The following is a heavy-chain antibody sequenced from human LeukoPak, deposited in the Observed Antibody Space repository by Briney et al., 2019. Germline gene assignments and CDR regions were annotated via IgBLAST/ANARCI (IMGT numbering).Heavy chain of an antibody. V-gene: IGHV4-34*01. Sequence: SETLSLTCAVYGGSFSGYYWSWIRQPPGKGLEWIGEINHSGSTNYNPSLKSRVTISVDRSKNQFSLKLSSVTAADTAVYYCARDYYDSSGYYYFDYWGQGTLVTVSS. D-gene: IGHD3-22*01. CDR3: ARDYYDSSGYYYFDY. CDR2: INHSGST. CDR1: GGSFSGYY. J-gene: IGHJ4*02.